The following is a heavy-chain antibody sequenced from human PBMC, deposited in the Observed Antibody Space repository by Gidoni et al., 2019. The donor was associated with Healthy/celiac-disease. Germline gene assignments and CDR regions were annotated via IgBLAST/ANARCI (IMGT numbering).Heavy chain of an antibody. V-gene: IGHV3-21*01. J-gene: IGHJ4*02. D-gene: IGHD3-22*01. CDR3: ARDKAPKYYYDSSGYLYFDY. Sequence: EVQLVESGGGLVKPGGSLRLSCAASGFTFSSYSMNWVRQAQGKGLEWVSSISSSSSYIYYADSVKGRFTISRDNAKNSRYLQMNSLRAEDTAVYYCARDKAPKYYYDSSGYLYFDYLGQGTLVTVS. CDR1: GFTFSSYS. CDR2: ISSSSSYI.